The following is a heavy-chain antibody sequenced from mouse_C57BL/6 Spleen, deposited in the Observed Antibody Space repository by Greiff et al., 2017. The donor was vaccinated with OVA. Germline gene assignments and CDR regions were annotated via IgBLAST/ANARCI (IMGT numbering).Heavy chain of an antibody. J-gene: IGHJ3*01. D-gene: IGHD1-1*01. CDR1: GYTFTSYW. Sequence: QVQLQQSGAELVKPGASVKMSCKASGYTFTSYWITWVKQRPGQGLEWIGDIYPGSGSTNYNEKFKSKATLTVDTSSSTAYMQLSSLTSEDSAVYYCAIYYYGSSYEAYWGQGTLVTVSA. V-gene: IGHV1-55*01. CDR2: IYPGSGST. CDR3: AIYYYGSSYEAY.